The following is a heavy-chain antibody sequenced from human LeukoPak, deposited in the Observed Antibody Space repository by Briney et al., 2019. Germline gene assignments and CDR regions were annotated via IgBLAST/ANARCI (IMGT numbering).Heavy chain of an antibody. CDR1: GGSISSYY. Sequence: SETLSLTCTVSGGSISSYYWSWIRQPPGKGLEWIGYIYYSGSTYYNPSLKSRVTISVDTSKNQFSLKLSSVTAADTAVYYCARTLSSAITMIVVAYFDYWGQGTLVTVSS. CDR2: IYYSGST. V-gene: IGHV4-59*12. CDR3: ARTLSSAITMIVVAYFDY. D-gene: IGHD3-22*01. J-gene: IGHJ4*02.